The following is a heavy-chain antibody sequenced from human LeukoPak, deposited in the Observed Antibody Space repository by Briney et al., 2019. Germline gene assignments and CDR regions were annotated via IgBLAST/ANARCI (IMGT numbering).Heavy chain of an antibody. CDR1: GFTFSSYG. J-gene: IGHJ6*03. D-gene: IGHD3-10*01. Sequence: GGTLRLSCAASGFTFSSYGMSWVRQAPGKGLEWVSAISGSGGSTYYADSVKGRFTISRDNSKNTLYLQMNSLRAEDTAVYYCARAVFGGLGYYYYYMDVWGKGTTVTVSS. CDR2: ISGSGGST. CDR3: ARAVFGGLGYYYYYMDV. V-gene: IGHV3-23*01.